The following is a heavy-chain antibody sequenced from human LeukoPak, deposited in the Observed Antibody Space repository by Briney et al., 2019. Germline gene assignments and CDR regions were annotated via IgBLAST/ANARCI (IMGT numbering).Heavy chain of an antibody. J-gene: IGHJ4*02. D-gene: IGHD1-20*01. V-gene: IGHV3-23*01. CDR3: AKDWSNWNGRYFDY. Sequence: PGGSLRLSCAASGFTFSGYSMNWVRQAPGKGLEWVSAISGSGGSTYYADSVKGRFTISRDNSKNTLYLQMNSLRAEDTAVYYCAKDWSNWNGRYFDYWGQGTLVTVSS. CDR2: ISGSGGST. CDR1: GFTFSGYS.